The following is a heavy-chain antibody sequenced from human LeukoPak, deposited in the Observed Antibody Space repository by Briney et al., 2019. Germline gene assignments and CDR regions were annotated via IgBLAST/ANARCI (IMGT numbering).Heavy chain of an antibody. CDR3: ARGPYCRGGSCSIGLSNLYYFDY. D-gene: IGHD2-15*01. V-gene: IGHV4-34*01. J-gene: IGHJ4*02. CDR2: INHSGST. Sequence: PSETLSLTCAVYGGSFSGYYWSWIRQPPGKGLEWIGEINHSGSTNYDPSLKSRVTISVDTSKNQFSLKLSSVTAADTAVYYCARGPYCRGGSCSIGLSNLYYFDYWSQGTLVTVSS. CDR1: GGSFSGYY.